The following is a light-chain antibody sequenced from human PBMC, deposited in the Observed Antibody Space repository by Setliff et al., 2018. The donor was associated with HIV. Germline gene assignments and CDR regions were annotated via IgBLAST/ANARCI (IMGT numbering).Light chain of an antibody. J-gene: IGLJ1*01. CDR3: SSFTTTTTLV. CDR1: SSDVGSYNY. Sequence: QPALAQPASVSGSPGQSITISCTGTSSDVGSYNYVSWYQQHPGKAPKLMISEVSNRPSGVSNRFSGSKSDNTASLTISGLQAEDEADYFCSSFTTTTTLVFGTGTKVTVL. CDR2: EVS. V-gene: IGLV2-14*01.